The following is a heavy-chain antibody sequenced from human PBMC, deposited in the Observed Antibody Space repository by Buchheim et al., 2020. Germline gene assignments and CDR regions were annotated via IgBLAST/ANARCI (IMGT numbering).Heavy chain of an antibody. V-gene: IGHV1-46*03. CDR1: GGTFSSYT. Sequence: QVQLVQSGAEVKKPGSSVKVSCKASGGTFSSYTISWVRQAPGQGLEWMGIINPSGGSTNYAQKFQGRVTMTRDTSTSTVYMELSSLRSEDTAMYYCTSDGYDSSGYYKFWGQGTL. D-gene: IGHD3-22*01. CDR3: TSDGYDSSGYYKF. J-gene: IGHJ4*02. CDR2: INPSGGST.